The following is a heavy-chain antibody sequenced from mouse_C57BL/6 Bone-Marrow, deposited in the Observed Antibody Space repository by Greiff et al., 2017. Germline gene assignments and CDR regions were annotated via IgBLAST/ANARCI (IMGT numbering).Heavy chain of an antibody. CDR2: INPGSGGT. CDR1: GYAFTNYL. V-gene: IGHV1-54*01. Sequence: QVQLQQSGAELVRPGTSVKVSCKASGYAFTNYLIEWVKQRPGQGLEWIGVINPGSGGTNYNEKLKGKATLTADKSSSTAYMQLSSLTSEDSAVYFCAKGIYDYDVRGAMDDWGQGTSVTVSS. CDR3: AKGIYDYDVRGAMDD. J-gene: IGHJ4*01. D-gene: IGHD2-4*01.